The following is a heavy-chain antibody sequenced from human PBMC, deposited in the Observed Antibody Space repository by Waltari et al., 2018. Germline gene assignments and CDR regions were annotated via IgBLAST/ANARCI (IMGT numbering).Heavy chain of an antibody. CDR1: GYTFTDYY. D-gene: IGHD6-13*01. CDR2: VDPEEGET. CDR3: ATGFKGIGDY. V-gene: IGHV1-69-2*01. J-gene: IGHJ4*02. Sequence: EVQLVQSGAEVQKPGATVKISCKASGYTFTDYYLHWVQQAPGKGLEWMGRVDPEEGETRYAEKFQGRVTITADTSTDTAYMELSSLRSEDTAVYYCATGFKGIGDYWGQGTLVTVSS.